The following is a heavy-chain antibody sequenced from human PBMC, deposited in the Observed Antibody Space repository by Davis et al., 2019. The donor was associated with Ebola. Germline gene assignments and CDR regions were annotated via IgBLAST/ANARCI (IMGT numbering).Heavy chain of an antibody. CDR1: VITFSSYA. D-gene: IGHD6-13*01. CDR2: INSDGSST. J-gene: IGHJ6*02. V-gene: IGHV3-23*01. Sequence: GESLKISCTDSVITFSSYAMTWVRQAPGKGLEWVSRINSDGSSTYYADSVKGRFTISRDNSKKTLYLQMNSLNTEDTAVYYCTRDLKQPPPSYYYGMDVWGQGTTVTVSS. CDR3: TRDLKQPPPSYYYGMDV.